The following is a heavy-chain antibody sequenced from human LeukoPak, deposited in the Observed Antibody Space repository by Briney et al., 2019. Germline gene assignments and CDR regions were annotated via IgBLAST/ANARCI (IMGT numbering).Heavy chain of an antibody. J-gene: IGHJ4*02. CDR1: GFTFSSYA. Sequence: GGSLRLSCAASGFTFSSYAMSWVRQAPGKGLEWVSAISGSGGSTYYADSLKGRFTISRDNSKNTLYLQMNSLSAADTAVYYCAKDDKSRSTWGDYGDYFDYWGQGTLVTVSS. CDR3: AKDDKSRSTWGDYGDYFDY. V-gene: IGHV3-23*01. D-gene: IGHD4-17*01. CDR2: ISGSGGST.